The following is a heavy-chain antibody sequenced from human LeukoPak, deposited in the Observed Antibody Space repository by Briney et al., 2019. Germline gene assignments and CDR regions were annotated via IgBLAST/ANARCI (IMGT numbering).Heavy chain of an antibody. CDR2: ISTYNGNT. CDR3: ARDFVYYYDSSGYYGMDV. CDR1: GYTFISYG. V-gene: IGHV1-18*01. J-gene: IGHJ6*02. D-gene: IGHD3-22*01. Sequence: ASVKVSCKASGYTFISYGISWVRQAPGQGLEWMGWISTYNGNTNYAQKLQGRVTMTTDTSTSTAYMELRSLRSDDTAVYYCARDFVYYYDSSGYYGMDVWGQGTTVTVSS.